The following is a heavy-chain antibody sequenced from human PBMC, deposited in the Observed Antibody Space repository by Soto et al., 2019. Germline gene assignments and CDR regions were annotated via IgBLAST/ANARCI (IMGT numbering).Heavy chain of an antibody. J-gene: IGHJ3*02. CDR3: ARHRRDSYYYDSSGQPEEGDAFDI. CDR2: IYYSGST. V-gene: IGHV4-39*01. CDR1: GGSISSSSYY. Sequence: SETLSLTCTVSGGSISSSSYYWGWIRQPPGKGLEWIGSIYYSGSTYYNPSLKSRVTISVDTSKNQFSLKLSSVTAADTAVYYCARHRRDSYYYDSSGQPEEGDAFDIWSQGTMVTVSS. D-gene: IGHD3-22*01.